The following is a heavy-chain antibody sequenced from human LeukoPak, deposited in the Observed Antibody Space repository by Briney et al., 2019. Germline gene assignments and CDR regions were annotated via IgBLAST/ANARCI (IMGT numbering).Heavy chain of an antibody. J-gene: IGHJ4*02. CDR1: GYTFSGYY. V-gene: IGHV1-2*02. CDR2: INPNSGGT. CDR3: ARVYHNCGGDCYPYFDY. Sequence: ASVKVSCKASGYTFSGYYMHWVRQAPGQGLEWMGWINPNSGGTNYAQKFQGRVTMTRDTSISTAYMELSRLRSDDTAVYYCARVYHNCGGDCYPYFDYWGQGTLVTVSS. D-gene: IGHD2-21*01.